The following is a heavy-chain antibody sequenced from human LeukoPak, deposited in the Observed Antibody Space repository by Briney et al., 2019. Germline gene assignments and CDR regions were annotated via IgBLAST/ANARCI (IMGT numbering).Heavy chain of an antibody. J-gene: IGHJ4*02. Sequence: PSETLSLTCTVSGGSIKSYYWSWIRQPAGEGLEWIGRIYSSGSTNYNPSLKSRVTMSVDTSKNQFSLKPTSVTAADTGVYYCARMYSGTYGGIDYWGQGTLVTVSS. D-gene: IGHD1-26*01. CDR3: ARMYSGTYGGIDY. V-gene: IGHV4-4*07. CDR1: GGSIKSYY. CDR2: IYSSGST.